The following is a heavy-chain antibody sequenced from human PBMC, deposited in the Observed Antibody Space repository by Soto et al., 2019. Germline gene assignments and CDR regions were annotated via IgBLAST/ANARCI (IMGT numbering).Heavy chain of an antibody. D-gene: IGHD6-6*01. CDR3: ARDLYSSSARYFDY. CDR1: GFTFSSYG. J-gene: IGHJ4*02. Sequence: PGGSLRLSCAASGFTFSSYGMHWVRQAPGKGLEWVAVIWHDGSNKYYADSVKGRFTISRDNAKNTLYLQMNSLRAEDTAVYYCARDLYSSSARYFDYWGQGTLVTVSS. CDR2: IWHDGSNK. V-gene: IGHV3-33*01.